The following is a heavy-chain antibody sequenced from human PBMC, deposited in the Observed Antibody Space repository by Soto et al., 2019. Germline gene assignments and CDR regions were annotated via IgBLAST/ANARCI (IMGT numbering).Heavy chain of an antibody. Sequence: PGGSLRLSCAASGFTISNTYINWVRQAPGKGLEWVANIKQDGSEKYYVDSVKGRFTISRDNAKNSLYLQMNSLRAEDTAVYYCARDRYSYYDFWSGSLPYYYFGMDVWGQGTTVTVSS. CDR2: IKQDGSEK. D-gene: IGHD3-3*01. CDR1: GFTISNTY. V-gene: IGHV3-7*01. J-gene: IGHJ6*02. CDR3: ARDRYSYYDFWSGSLPYYYFGMDV.